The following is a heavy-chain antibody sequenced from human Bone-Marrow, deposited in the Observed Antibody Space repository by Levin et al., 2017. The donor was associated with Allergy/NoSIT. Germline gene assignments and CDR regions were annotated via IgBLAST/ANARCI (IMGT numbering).Heavy chain of an antibody. J-gene: IGHJ4*02. CDR2: FYNNGRA. CDR3: TTGGGSSGWGY. CDR1: GGSISNYH. Sequence: SQTLSLTCTVSGGSISNYHWTWIRQPPGKGLEWIGYFYNNGRANYNPSLKSRVTISGDTSKNQFSLNLSSVTAADTAVYYCTTGGGSSGWGYWGQGTLVTVSS. D-gene: IGHD3-16*01. V-gene: IGHV4-59*01.